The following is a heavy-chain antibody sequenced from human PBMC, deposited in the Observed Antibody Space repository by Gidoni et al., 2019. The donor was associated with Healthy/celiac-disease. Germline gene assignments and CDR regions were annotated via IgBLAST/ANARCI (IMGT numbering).Heavy chain of an antibody. J-gene: IGHJ5*02. Sequence: SGGSIISSNWWSWVRQPPGKGLEWIGEIYHSGSTNYNPSLKRRVTRSVDKSKNQFSLKLSSVTAADTAVYYCARDHPDYYDSSGPRGWFDPWGQGALVTVSS. D-gene: IGHD3-22*01. CDR1: GGSIISSNW. V-gene: IGHV4-4*02. CDR2: IYHSGST. CDR3: ARDHPDYYDSSGPRGWFDP.